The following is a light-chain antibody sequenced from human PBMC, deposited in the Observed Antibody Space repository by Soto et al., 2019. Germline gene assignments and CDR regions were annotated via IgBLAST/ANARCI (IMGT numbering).Light chain of an antibody. CDR3: SSYTSSSTLVV. V-gene: IGLV2-14*01. CDR2: DVS. CDR1: SSDVGGYNY. J-gene: IGLJ1*01. Sequence: QSALTQPASVSGSPGQSITISCTGTSSDVGGYNYVSWYQQHPGKAPKLMIYDVSNRPSGVSNRFSGSKSGNTASLTISGLQAVDEADYYCSSYTSSSTLVVFGTGTKLTVL.